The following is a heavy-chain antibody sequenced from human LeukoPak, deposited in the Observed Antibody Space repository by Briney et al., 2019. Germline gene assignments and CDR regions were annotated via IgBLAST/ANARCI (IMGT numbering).Heavy chain of an antibody. J-gene: IGHJ4*02. V-gene: IGHV4-59*01. Sequence: PSETLSLTCTVSGGSISSDYWSWSRQPPGKGLEWSGDIYYSGSTNYNPSLKSRVTISVDTSKNQFSLKLRSVTAADTAVYYCARAKGVGGYSYGYIVYWGQGTLVTVSS. CDR3: ARAKGVGGYSYGYIVY. CDR1: GGSISSDY. D-gene: IGHD5-18*01. CDR2: IYYSGST.